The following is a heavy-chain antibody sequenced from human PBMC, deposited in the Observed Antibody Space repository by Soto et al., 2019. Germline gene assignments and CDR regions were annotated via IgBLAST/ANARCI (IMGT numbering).Heavy chain of an antibody. CDR2: IIPIFGTA. J-gene: IGHJ4*02. Sequence: GASVKVSCKASGGTFSSYAISWVRQAPGQGLEWMGGIIPIFGTANYAQKFQGRVTITADESTSTAYMELSSLRSEDTAVYYCARSVSGSYPFDYWGQGTLVTVSS. CDR3: ARSVSGSYPFDY. D-gene: IGHD1-26*01. CDR1: GGTFSSYA. V-gene: IGHV1-69*13.